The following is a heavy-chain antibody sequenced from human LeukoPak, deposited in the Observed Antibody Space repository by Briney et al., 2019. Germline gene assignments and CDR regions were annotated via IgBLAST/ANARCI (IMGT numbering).Heavy chain of an antibody. CDR2: ISSSGST. D-gene: IGHD3-10*01. CDR3: ARTTEEYYGSGKFRKYYSYYYYMDV. V-gene: IGHV4-61*02. CDR1: GDSISSGDYY. J-gene: IGHJ6*03. Sequence: PSQTLSLTCTVSGDSISSGDYYWSCIRQPAGKELEWIGRISSSGSTNYNPSLKSRVTISVDTSKNQFSLKLSSVTAADTAVYYCARTTEEYYGSGKFRKYYSYYYYMDVWGKGTTVTVSS.